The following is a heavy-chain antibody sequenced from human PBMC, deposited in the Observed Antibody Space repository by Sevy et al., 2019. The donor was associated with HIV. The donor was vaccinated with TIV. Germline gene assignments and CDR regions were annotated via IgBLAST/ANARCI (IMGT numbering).Heavy chain of an antibody. V-gene: IGHV4-39*01. D-gene: IGHD1-26*01. Sequence: SETLSLTCTVSGGSISSSSYYWGWIRQPPGEGLEWIGSIYYSGSTYYNPSLKSRVTISVDTSKNQFSLKLSSVTAADTAVYYCARAWELLGAFDIWGQGTMVTVSS. CDR2: IYYSGST. CDR1: GGSISSSSYY. CDR3: ARAWELLGAFDI. J-gene: IGHJ3*02.